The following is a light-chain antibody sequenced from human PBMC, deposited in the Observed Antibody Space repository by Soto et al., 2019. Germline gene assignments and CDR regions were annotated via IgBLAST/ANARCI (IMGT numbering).Light chain of an antibody. J-gene: IGLJ2*01. CDR2: EGS. V-gene: IGLV2-23*01. Sequence: QSVLTQPASVSGSPGQSITISCTGTSSDVGSYNLVSWYQQHPGKAPKLMIYEGSKRPSGVSNRFSGSKSGNTASLTISGLQAEDEADYYCCSYAGSSTLRVVFGGGTKLTVL. CDR3: CSYAGSSTLRVV. CDR1: SSDVGSYNL.